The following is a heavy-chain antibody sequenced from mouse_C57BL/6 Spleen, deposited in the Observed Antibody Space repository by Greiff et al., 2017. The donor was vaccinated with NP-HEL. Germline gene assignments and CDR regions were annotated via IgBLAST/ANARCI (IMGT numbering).Heavy chain of an antibody. V-gene: IGHV1-39*01. Sequence: EVQGVESGPELVKPGASVKISCKASGYSFTDYNMNWVKQSNGKSLEWIGVINPNYGTTSYNQKFKGKATLTVDQSSSTAYMQLNSLTSEDSAVYYCARQDYYYGSSYLFYAMDYWGQGTSVTVSS. CDR2: INPNYGTT. J-gene: IGHJ4*01. CDR3: ARQDYYYGSSYLFYAMDY. D-gene: IGHD1-1*01. CDR1: GYSFTDYN.